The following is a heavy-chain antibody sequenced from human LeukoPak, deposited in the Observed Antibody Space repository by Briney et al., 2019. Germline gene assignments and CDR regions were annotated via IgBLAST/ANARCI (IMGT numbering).Heavy chain of an antibody. D-gene: IGHD2-2*01. CDR1: GYTFTSYG. Sequence: ASVKVSCKASGYTFTSYGISWVRQAPGQGLEWMGWISAYNGNTNCAQKLQGRVTMTTDTSTSTAYMELRSLRSDDTAVYYCARVGGIVVVPAAPDGSYYYGMDVWGQGTTVTVSS. J-gene: IGHJ6*02. CDR3: ARVGGIVVVPAAPDGSYYYGMDV. CDR2: ISAYNGNT. V-gene: IGHV1-18*01.